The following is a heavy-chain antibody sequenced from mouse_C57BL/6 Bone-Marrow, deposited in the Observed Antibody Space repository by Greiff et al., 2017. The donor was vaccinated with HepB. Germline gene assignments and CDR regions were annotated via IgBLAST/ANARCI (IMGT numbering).Heavy chain of an antibody. CDR3: ARREVYYDYDGAWFAY. CDR1: GYTFTSYW. J-gene: IGHJ3*01. D-gene: IGHD2-4*01. V-gene: IGHV1-53*01. Sequence: QVHVKQPGTELVKPGASVKLSCKASGYTFTSYWMHWVKQRPGQGLEWIGNINPSNGGTNYNEKFKSKATLTVDKSSSTAYMQLSSLTSEDSAVYYCARREVYYDYDGAWFAYWGQGTLVTVSA. CDR2: INPSNGGT.